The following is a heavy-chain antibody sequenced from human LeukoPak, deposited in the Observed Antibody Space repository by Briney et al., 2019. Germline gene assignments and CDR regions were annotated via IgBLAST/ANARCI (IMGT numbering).Heavy chain of an antibody. CDR2: INPNSGGT. CDR1: GYTFTGYY. V-gene: IGHV1-2*04. J-gene: IGHJ4*02. CDR3: ARTYSSSWIYYFDY. D-gene: IGHD6-13*01. Sequence: ASVKVSCKASGYTFTGYYMHWVRQAPGQGLEWMGWINPNSGGTNYAQKFQGWVTMTRDTSISTAYMELSRLRSDDTAVYYCARTYSSSWIYYFDYWGQGTLVTVSS.